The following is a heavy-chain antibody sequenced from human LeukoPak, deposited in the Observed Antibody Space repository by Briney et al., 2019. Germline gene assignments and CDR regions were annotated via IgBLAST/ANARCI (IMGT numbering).Heavy chain of an antibody. Sequence: VGSLRLSCVASGFPFSSYWMTWVRQAPGEGLERVADIKQVGGTQTYAHPAKGRFTISRDNAKNSLYLQMNSLRAEDTAIYYWKRVGYIDEGIDYWGQGTLVTVSS. J-gene: IGHJ4*02. CDR3: KRVGYIDEGIDY. V-gene: IGHV3-7*04. D-gene: IGHD5-24*01. CDR2: IKQVGGTQ. CDR1: GFPFSSYW.